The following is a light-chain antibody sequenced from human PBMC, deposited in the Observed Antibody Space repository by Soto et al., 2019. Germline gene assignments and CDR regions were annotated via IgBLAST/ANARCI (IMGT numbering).Light chain of an antibody. V-gene: IGLV1-47*01. Sequence: QSVLTQAPSASGTPGQRVTISCSGSDSNIGSEFVYWYQQFPGTAPKLLIQWNVKRPSGVPDRFSGSKSGTSASLTISGLQADDEADYHCCSYAGGYKYVFGTGTKLTVL. CDR3: CSYAGGYKYV. CDR1: DSNIGSEF. J-gene: IGLJ1*01. CDR2: WNV.